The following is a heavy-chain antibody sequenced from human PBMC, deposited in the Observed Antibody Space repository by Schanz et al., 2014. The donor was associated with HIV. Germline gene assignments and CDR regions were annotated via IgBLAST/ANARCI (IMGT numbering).Heavy chain of an antibody. CDR2: IIPIFGTA. Sequence: QVQLVQSGAELKKPGSSVKVSCKASGGTFSKSAISWVRQAPGQGLEWVGGIIPIFGTANYAPKFQGRVTITADESTSTAFLDLSSLKSEDTAVYFCARDHRLYTNSPRVYTMDVWGQGTAVTVSS. V-gene: IGHV1-69*01. D-gene: IGHD2-2*02. CDR3: ARDHRLYTNSPRVYTMDV. J-gene: IGHJ6*02. CDR1: GGTFSKSA.